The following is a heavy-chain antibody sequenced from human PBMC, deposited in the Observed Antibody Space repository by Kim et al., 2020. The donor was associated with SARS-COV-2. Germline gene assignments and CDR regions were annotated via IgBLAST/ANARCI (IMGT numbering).Heavy chain of an antibody. CDR3: AKTQPYGDFLDY. CDR2: IYSGGSST. CDR1: GFTFSSYA. J-gene: IGHJ4*02. Sequence: GGSLRLSCAASGFTFSSYAMSWVRQAPGKGLEWVSVIYSGGSSTYYADSVKGRFTISRDNSKNTLYLQMNSLRAEDTAVYYCAKTQPYGDFLDYWGQGTLVTVSS. D-gene: IGHD4-17*01. V-gene: IGHV3-23*03.